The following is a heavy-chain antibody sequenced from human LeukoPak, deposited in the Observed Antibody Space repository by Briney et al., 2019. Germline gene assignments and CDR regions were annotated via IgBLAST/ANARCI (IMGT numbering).Heavy chain of an antibody. J-gene: IGHJ4*02. V-gene: IGHV3-33*01. D-gene: IGHD3-10*01. CDR3: ARDGSVITMARGVLLY. Sequence: PGGSLRLSCAASGFTFTTYAMHWVRQAPGKGLEWVAVIWYDGSKRSYADSVKGRFTISRDNSKNTLYLQMNSLRAEDTAVYYCARDGSVITMARGVLLYWGQGTLVTVSS. CDR1: GFTFTTYA. CDR2: IWYDGSKR.